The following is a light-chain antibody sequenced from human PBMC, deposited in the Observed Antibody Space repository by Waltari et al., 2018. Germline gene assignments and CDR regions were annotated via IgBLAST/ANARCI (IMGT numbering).Light chain of an antibody. Sequence: DIQMTQSPSSLSASVGDRVTITCRASQTISSYLNWYQQKPGKAPKLLIYAASSLQSGAPSRFSGSGAGTDFTLTISSLQPEDFATYYCQQSYSTPLTFGGGTKVEIK. CDR3: QQSYSTPLT. CDR1: QTISSY. V-gene: IGKV1-39*01. J-gene: IGKJ4*01. CDR2: AAS.